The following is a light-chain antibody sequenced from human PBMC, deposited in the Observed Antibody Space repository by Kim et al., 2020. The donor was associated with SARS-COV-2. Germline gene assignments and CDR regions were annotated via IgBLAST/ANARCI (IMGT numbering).Light chain of an antibody. CDR2: QHS. J-gene: IGLJ2*01. V-gene: IGLV3-1*01. CDR3: QARDSSTGVV. Sequence: VPPGQTASIPCSGEKLADKFACRYQQRPGQSPVLFSYQHSQRPSGRPQRFSGSNSGNTATLSITATRTMNEADINCQARDSSTGVVFGGGTQLTVL. CDR1: KLADKF.